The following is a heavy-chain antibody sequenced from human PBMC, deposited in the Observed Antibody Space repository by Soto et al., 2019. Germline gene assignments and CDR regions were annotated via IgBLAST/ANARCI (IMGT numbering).Heavy chain of an antibody. CDR1: XYSFTSYW. Sequence: PGESVKSSYKGCXYSFTSYWIGWVRQMTGKGLEWMGIIYPGDSDTRYSPSFQGQVTISADKSISTAYMELSSLRSEDTAVYYCAGRYCSGGSCPRYYYYYYMDVWGKGTTVTV. D-gene: IGHD2-15*01. CDR2: IYPGDSDT. V-gene: IGHV5-51*01. CDR3: AGRYCSGGSCPRYYYYYYMDV. J-gene: IGHJ6*03.